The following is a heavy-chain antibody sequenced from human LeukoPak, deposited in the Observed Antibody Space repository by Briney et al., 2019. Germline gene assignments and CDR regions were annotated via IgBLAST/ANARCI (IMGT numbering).Heavy chain of an antibody. CDR3: ARAAVSSWKLDY. CDR1: GFSFDDYG. V-gene: IGHV3-20*04. J-gene: IGHJ4*02. CDR2: IHWNGGNT. Sequence: GGSLRLTCAASGFSFDDYGMSWVRQAPGKGLEWVSGIHWNGGNTSYADSVKGRITISRDNAKNSLYLQMNSLRVEDTAFYYCARAAVSSWKLDYWGQGTLVTVSS. D-gene: IGHD6-13*01.